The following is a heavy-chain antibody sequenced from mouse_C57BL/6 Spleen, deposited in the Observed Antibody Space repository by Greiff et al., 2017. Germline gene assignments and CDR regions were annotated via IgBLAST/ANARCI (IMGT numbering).Heavy chain of an antibody. CDR1: GYAFSSSW. J-gene: IGHJ3*01. V-gene: IGHV1-82*01. Sequence: LVESGPELVKPGASVKISCKASGYAFSSSWMNWVKQRPGKGLEWIGRIYPGDGDTNYNGKFKGKATLTADKSSSTAYMQLSSLTSEDSAVYFCARRNYDGYPAWFAYWGQGTLVTVSA. CDR2: IYPGDGDT. CDR3: ARRNYDGYPAWFAY. D-gene: IGHD2-3*01.